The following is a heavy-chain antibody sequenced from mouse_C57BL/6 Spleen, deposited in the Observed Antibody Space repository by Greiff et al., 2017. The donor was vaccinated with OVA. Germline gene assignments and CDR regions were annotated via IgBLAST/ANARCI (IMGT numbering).Heavy chain of an antibody. CDR1: GYSITSGYY. Sequence: EVQLVESGPGLVKPSQSLSLTCSVTGYSITSGYYWNWIRQFPGNKLEWMGYISYDGSNNYNPSLKNRISITRDTSKNQFFLKLNSVTTEDTATYYCARDYPRDYFDYWGQGTTLTVSS. CDR3: ARDYPRDYFDY. V-gene: IGHV3-6*01. CDR2: ISYDGSN. J-gene: IGHJ2*01.